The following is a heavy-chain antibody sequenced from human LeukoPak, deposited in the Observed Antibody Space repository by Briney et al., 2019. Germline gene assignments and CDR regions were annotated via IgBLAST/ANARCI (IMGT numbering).Heavy chain of an antibody. V-gene: IGHV3-30*03. CDR2: MSYDRTTT. D-gene: IGHD3-3*02. CDR3: AREVTSIFDIDY. Sequence: TGGSLRLSCAASTFTFSTYGMHWVRQAPGKGLEWVAVMSYDRTTTFYGDSVEGRFTISRDNSKNTLYLQMNSLRPEDTAVYYCAREVTSIFDIDYWGQGTLVTVSS. J-gene: IGHJ4*02. CDR1: TFTFSTYG.